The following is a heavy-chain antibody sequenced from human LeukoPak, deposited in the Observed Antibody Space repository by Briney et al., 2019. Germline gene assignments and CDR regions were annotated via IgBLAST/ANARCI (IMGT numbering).Heavy chain of an antibody. CDR2: IYYSGRT. CDR3: ERRRYYDGSGYLE. J-gene: IGHJ1*01. V-gene: IGHV4-39*01. D-gene: IGHD3-22*01. CDR1: GDAISRSDSY. Sequence: PSETLSLTCSVSGDAISRSDSYWDWIRQPPGKGLEWIGTIYYSGRTYYSPSLKSRVTMSVDTPNNQFSLNLRSVTAADTAVYYCERRRYYDGSGYLEWGQGTLLSVSS.